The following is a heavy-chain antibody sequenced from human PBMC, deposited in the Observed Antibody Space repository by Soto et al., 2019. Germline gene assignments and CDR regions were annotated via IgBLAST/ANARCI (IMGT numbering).Heavy chain of an antibody. J-gene: IGHJ2*01. V-gene: IGHV4-59*01. CDR1: GGSISSYY. Sequence: QVQLQESGPGLVKPSETLSLTCTVSGGSISSYYWSWIRQPPGKGLEWIGYIYYTGSTNYNPSLKSRVTISVDTSKNQFSLQLSSVTAADTAVYYWANFTWYFDLWGRGTLVTVSS. CDR3: ANFTWYFDL. CDR2: IYYTGST.